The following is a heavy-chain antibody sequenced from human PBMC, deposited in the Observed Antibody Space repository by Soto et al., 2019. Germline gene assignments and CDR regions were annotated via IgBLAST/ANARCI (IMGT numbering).Heavy chain of an antibody. J-gene: IGHJ5*02. Sequence: GGSMRLSCATSGFPVSPNAITGVRQAPGQGLEWVSSIGGNSYLTYSADSVKGRFTVSRDNSKNTLYLQMNSLRAEDTAVYYCASTGVLYSYGRNWFGPWGQGTLVTVSS. CDR3: ASTGVLYSYGRNWFGP. CDR2: IGGNSYLT. V-gene: IGHV3-23*01. CDR1: GFPVSPNA. D-gene: IGHD5-18*01.